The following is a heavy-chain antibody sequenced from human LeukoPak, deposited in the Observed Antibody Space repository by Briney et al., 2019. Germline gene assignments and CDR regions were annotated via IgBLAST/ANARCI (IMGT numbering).Heavy chain of an antibody. J-gene: IGHJ4*02. CDR2: INAGNGNT. Sequence: EASVKVSCKASGYTFTSYAMHWVRQAPGQRLEWMGWINAGNGNTKYSQKFQGRVTITRDTSASTAYMGLSSLRSEDTAVYYCARVRTYSSGPFGYWGQGTLVIVSS. CDR3: ARVRTYSSGPFGY. V-gene: IGHV1-3*01. D-gene: IGHD6-19*01. CDR1: GYTFTSYA.